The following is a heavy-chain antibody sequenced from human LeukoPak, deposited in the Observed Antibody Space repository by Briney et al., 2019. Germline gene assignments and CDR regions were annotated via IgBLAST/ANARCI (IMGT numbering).Heavy chain of an antibody. D-gene: IGHD3-10*01. V-gene: IGHV3-30*04. Sequence: PGGSRRLSCAAPGLTFSNYAMHWGRQSPGKGLEGVAVISYDGNNKYYADSVKGRFTIARDNSKNTLYLQMNSLRPEGTAVYYCARDLTMDHLDYWGQGTLVTVSS. CDR3: ARDLTMDHLDY. CDR2: ISYDGNNK. J-gene: IGHJ4*02. CDR1: GLTFSNYA.